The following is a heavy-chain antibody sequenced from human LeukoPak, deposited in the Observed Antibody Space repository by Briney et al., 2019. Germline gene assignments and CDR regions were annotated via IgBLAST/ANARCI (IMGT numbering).Heavy chain of an antibody. D-gene: IGHD3-3*01. J-gene: IGHJ4*02. CDR3: ARDSRYYDFWSGYLDY. CDR2: ISTSGNT. V-gene: IGHV4-4*07. Sequence: SSETLSLTCSVSSGFISNYYWSWIRQPAGKGLEWIGRISTSGNTNYSPSLKSRVTMSVDTSKNQFFLNLRSVTAADTALYYCARDSRYYDFWSGYLDYWGQGALVTVSS. CDR1: SGFISNYY.